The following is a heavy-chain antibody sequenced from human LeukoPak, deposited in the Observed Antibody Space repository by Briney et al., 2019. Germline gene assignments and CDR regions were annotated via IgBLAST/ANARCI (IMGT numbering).Heavy chain of an antibody. V-gene: IGHV4-59*01. J-gene: IGHJ4*02. Sequence: SETLSLTCTFSGGSITSYYWSWIRQPPGKGLEWIGYIYHSGSTNYIPSLKSRVTISVDTSKNQFSLKLSSVTAADTAVYYCARDTYYYDSSGYSLFDYWGQGTLVTVSS. D-gene: IGHD3-22*01. CDR3: ARDTYYYDSSGYSLFDY. CDR1: GGSITSYY. CDR2: IYHSGST.